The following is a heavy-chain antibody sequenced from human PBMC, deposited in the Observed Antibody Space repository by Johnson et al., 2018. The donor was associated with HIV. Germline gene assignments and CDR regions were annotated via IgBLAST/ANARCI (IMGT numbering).Heavy chain of an antibody. CDR3: SRDRGSSSWLDAFDI. D-gene: IGHD6-13*01. Sequence: MQLVESGGGLVQPGGSLRLSCAASGFTFTSYWMSWVRQAPGKGLEWVANIKQDGSEKYYVDSVKGRFTISRDNAKNSLYLQMNSLRAEDTAVYYWSRDRGSSSWLDAFDIWGQGTMVTVSS. CDR1: GFTFTSYW. J-gene: IGHJ3*02. V-gene: IGHV3-7*01. CDR2: IKQDGSEK.